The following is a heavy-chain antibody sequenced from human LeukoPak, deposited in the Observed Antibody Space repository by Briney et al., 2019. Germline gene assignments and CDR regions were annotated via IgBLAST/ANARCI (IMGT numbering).Heavy chain of an antibody. V-gene: IGHV3-21*01. Sequence: GGSLRLSCAASGFTFSSYSMNWVRQAPGKGLEWVSSISSSSSYIYYADSVKGRFTISRDNAKNSLYLQMNSLRAEGTAVYYCVTWGVEAGMDHWGPGTLVTVSS. CDR1: GFTFSSYS. CDR3: VTWGVEAGMDH. D-gene: IGHD6-13*01. CDR2: ISSSSSYI. J-gene: IGHJ4*02.